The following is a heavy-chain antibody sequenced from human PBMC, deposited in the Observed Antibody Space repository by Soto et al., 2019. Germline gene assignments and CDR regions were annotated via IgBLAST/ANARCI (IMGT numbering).Heavy chain of an antibody. D-gene: IGHD5-12*01. J-gene: IGHJ4*02. CDR1: GFTFSSYA. CDR3: AKGGPRDGYKDFDY. V-gene: IGHV3-23*01. Sequence: GGSLRLSCAASGFTFSSYAMSWVRQAPGKGLEWVSSVTGSGGSTYFADSAKGRFTTSRDNSKDTLYLQMNSLTAEDTAVYYCAKGGPRDGYKDFDYWGQGALVTVS. CDR2: VTGSGGST.